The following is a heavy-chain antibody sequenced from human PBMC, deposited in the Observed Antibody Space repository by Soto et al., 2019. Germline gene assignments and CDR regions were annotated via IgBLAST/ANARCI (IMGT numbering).Heavy chain of an antibody. D-gene: IGHD5-18*01. Sequence: QLQLQESGSGLVKPSQTLSLTCAVSGGSISSGGYSWSWIRQPPGKGLEWIGYIYHSGSTYYNPSLKSRVTISVDRSKNQFCLKLSSVTAADTAVYYCARRGVDTAMGDYYYYGMDVWGQGTTVTVSS. CDR2: IYHSGST. J-gene: IGHJ6*02. CDR3: ARRGVDTAMGDYYYYGMDV. V-gene: IGHV4-30-2*01. CDR1: GGSISSGGYS.